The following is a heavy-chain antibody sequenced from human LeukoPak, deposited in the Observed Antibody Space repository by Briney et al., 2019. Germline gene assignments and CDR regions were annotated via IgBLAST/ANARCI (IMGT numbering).Heavy chain of an antibody. CDR2: IIPIFGTA. CDR1: GGTFSSYA. Sequence: SVKVSCKASGGTFSSYAISWVRQAPGQGLEWMGGIIPIFGTANYAQKFQGRVTITTDESTSTAYMELRSLRSDDTAVYYCARVVVVPDTNWFDPWGQGTLVTVSS. D-gene: IGHD2-2*01. CDR3: ARVVVVPDTNWFDP. J-gene: IGHJ5*02. V-gene: IGHV1-69*05.